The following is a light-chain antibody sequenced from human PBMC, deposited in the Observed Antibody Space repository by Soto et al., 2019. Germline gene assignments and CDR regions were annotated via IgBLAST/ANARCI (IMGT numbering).Light chain of an antibody. CDR2: EVN. CDR3: SSYSTTSTLL. CDR1: SSDAGGYDY. Sequence: QSALTQPASVSGSPGQSVTISCTGASSDAGGYDYVSWYQQHPGKAPKLILYEVNNRPSGVSNHFSGSKSGNTASLIISGLQADDEADYYCSSYSTTSTLLFGSGTKLTVL. V-gene: IGLV2-14*01. J-gene: IGLJ1*01.